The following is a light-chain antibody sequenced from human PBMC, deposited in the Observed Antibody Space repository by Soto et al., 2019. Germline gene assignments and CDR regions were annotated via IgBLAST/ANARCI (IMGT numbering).Light chain of an antibody. CDR3: SSYTTTNTLVV. CDR2: DVT. Sequence: QSALTQPASVSGSPGQSITISCTGSSSDVGDYNYVSWYQHHPGKAPKLMIYDVTNRPSGVSTRFSGSKSGNTASLTISGLQAEDEADYYYSSYTTTNTLVVFGGGTKVTVL. CDR1: SSDVGDYNY. V-gene: IGLV2-14*03. J-gene: IGLJ2*01.